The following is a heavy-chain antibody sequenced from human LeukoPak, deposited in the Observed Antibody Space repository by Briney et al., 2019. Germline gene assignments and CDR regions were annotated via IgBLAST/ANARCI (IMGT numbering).Heavy chain of an antibody. CDR3: ARTPLAGTGYFDY. CDR1: RYTFTNYY. Sequence: ASVKVSRKASRYTFTNYYMHWVRQAPGHGLEWMGIINPTGGSTRYAQKFQDRFTMTRDTSKSTVYMELSSLRSEDTAMYYCARTPLAGTGYFDYWGQGTLVTVSS. CDR2: INPTGGST. V-gene: IGHV1-46*01. D-gene: IGHD6-19*01. J-gene: IGHJ4*02.